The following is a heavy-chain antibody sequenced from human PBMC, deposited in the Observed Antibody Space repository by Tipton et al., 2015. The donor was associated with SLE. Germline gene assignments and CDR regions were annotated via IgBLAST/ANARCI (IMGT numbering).Heavy chain of an antibody. CDR3: ARDEYRYDTTGYHLLGHFDF. CDR1: GFTFSSYA. J-gene: IGHJ4*02. V-gene: IGHV4-39*07. CDR2: ISYSGST. Sequence: QLVQSGGGLVQPGGSLRLSCAASGFTFSSYAMSWVRQAPGKGLESIGSISYSGSTYYNPSLKSRVTISVDTSKNQFSLKLSSVTAADTAVYYCARDEYRYDTTGYHLLGHFDFWGQGTLVTVSS. D-gene: IGHD3-22*01.